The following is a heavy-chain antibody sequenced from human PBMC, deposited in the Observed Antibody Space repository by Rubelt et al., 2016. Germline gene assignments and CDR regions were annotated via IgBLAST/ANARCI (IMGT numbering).Heavy chain of an antibody. CDR2: INPNSGGT. D-gene: IGHD6-19*01. Sequence: QVQLVQSGAEVKKPGASVKVSCKASGYTFTGSYMHWVRQAPGQGLEWMGRINPNSGGTTFAQKFKGRVTMTRDTSITTAYMELGRLRSDDTAVFYCARESSSGWYIDYWGQGTLVTVSS. J-gene: IGHJ4*02. CDR1: GYTFTGSY. CDR3: ARESSSGWYIDY. V-gene: IGHV1-2*06.